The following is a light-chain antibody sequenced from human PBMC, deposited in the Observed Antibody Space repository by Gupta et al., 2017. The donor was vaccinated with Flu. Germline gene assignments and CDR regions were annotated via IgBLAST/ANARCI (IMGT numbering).Light chain of an antibody. CDR1: NIGSKS. CDR3: QVWAGNSYHPEWV. Sequence: TARISCEGNNIGSKSVHWYPQRPGQAPGLVVYDDGDRPSGIPERISGSNSGDTATLTISRVEAGDEADYYCQVWAGNSYHPEWVFGGGTKVTVL. V-gene: IGLV3-21*02. J-gene: IGLJ3*02. CDR2: DDG.